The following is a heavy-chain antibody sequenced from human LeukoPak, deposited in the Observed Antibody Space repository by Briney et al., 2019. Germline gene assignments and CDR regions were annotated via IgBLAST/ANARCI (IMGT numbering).Heavy chain of an antibody. V-gene: IGHV3-7*03. J-gene: IGHJ6*03. CDR2: IKQDGSEK. CDR3: ARVAYGGDYYYYYYMDV. D-gene: IGHD4-23*01. Sequence: GGSLRLSCAASGFTFSSYWMSWVRQAPGKGLEWVANIKQDGSEKYYVDSVKGRFTISRDNAKNSLYLQMNSLRAEDTALYHCARVAYGGDYYYYYYMDVWGKGTTVTVSS. CDR1: GFTFSSYW.